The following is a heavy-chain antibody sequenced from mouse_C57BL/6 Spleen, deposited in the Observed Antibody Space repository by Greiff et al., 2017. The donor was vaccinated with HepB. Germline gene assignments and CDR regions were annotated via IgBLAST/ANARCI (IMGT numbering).Heavy chain of an antibody. Sequence: QVQLQQPGAELVKPGASVKLSCKASGYTFTSYWMHWVKQRPGQGLEWIGMIHPNSGSTNYNEKFKSKATLTVDKSSSTAYMQLSSLTSEYSAVYYCAREKGLRTGTFAYWGQGTLVTVSA. CDR1: GYTFTSYW. CDR2: IHPNSGST. J-gene: IGHJ3*01. D-gene: IGHD4-1*01. CDR3: AREKGLRTGTFAY. V-gene: IGHV1-64*01.